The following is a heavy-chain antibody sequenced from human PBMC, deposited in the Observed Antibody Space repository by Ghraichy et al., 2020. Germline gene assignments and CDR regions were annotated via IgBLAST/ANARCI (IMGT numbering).Heavy chain of an antibody. CDR1: GFTFSNAW. D-gene: IGHD1-7*01. V-gene: IGHV3-15*01. J-gene: IGHJ6*02. Sequence: GGSLRLSCAASGFTFSNAWMSWVRQAPGKGLEWVGRIKSKTDGGTTDYAAPVKGRFTISRDDSKNTLYLQMNSLKTEDTAVYYCTSPNWNYMGIGSDDYYYGMDVWGQGTTVTVSS. CDR2: IKSKTDGGTT. CDR3: TSPNWNYMGIGSDDYYYGMDV.